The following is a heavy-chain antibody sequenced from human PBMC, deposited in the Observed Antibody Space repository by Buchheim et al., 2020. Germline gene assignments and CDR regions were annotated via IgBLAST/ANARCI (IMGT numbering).Heavy chain of an antibody. CDR1: GGSFSGYY. CDR2: INHSGST. J-gene: IGHJ1*01. D-gene: IGHD2-15*01. CDR3: ARGGLGYCSGGSCCKHFQH. V-gene: IGHV4-34*01. Sequence: QVQLQQWGAGLLRPSETLSLTCAVYGGSFSGYYWSWIRQPPGKGLEWIGEINHSGSTNYNPSLKSRVTIPVDTSKNQLSLKLSSVTAADTAVYYCARGGLGYCSGGSCCKHFQHWGQGTL.